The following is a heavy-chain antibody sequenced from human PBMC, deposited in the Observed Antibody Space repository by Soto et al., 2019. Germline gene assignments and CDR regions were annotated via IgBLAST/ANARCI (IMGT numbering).Heavy chain of an antibody. CDR3: ARHPPYPSGNWNEGVWFDP. Sequence: KPSETLSLTCTVPGGSISSSSYYWGWIRQPPGKGLEWIGSIYYSGSTYYNPSLQSRVTISVDTSKNQFSLKLSSVTAADTAVYYCARHPPYPSGNWNEGVWFDPWGQGTLVTVSS. CDR2: IYYSGST. V-gene: IGHV4-39*01. CDR1: GGSISSSSYY. J-gene: IGHJ5*02. D-gene: IGHD1-1*01.